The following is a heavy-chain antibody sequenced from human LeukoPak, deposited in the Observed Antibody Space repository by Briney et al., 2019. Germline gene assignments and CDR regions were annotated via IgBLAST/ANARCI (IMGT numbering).Heavy chain of an antibody. CDR2: INPNSGAT. D-gene: IGHD5-12*01. CDR1: GYTFTDYY. V-gene: IGHV1-2*02. CDR3: ATGSGYDYLAIDI. J-gene: IGHJ3*02. Sequence: GASVKVSCKASGYTFTDYYIHWVRQAPGQGLEWMGWINPNSGATNYPQKFQGRGTMTRDRSISTAYMELNRLRSEDTAIYYCATGSGYDYLAIDIWGQGTVVTVSS.